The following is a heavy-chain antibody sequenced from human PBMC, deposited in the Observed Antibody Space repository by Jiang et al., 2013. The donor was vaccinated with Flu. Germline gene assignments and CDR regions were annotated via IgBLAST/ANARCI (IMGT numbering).Heavy chain of an antibody. CDR1: GGSINSYY. D-gene: IGHD2-15*01. Sequence: GSGLVKPSETLSLTCTVSGGSINSYYWNWIRQPPGRGLEWIGYIYYSGSTNYNPSLKSRVTMSVDTSKNQFSLKLSSVTAADTAVYYCATRRGSGRLDWFDPWGQGIPVTVSS. V-gene: IGHV4-59*01. J-gene: IGHJ5*02. CDR2: IYYSGST. CDR3: ATRRGSGRLDWFDP.